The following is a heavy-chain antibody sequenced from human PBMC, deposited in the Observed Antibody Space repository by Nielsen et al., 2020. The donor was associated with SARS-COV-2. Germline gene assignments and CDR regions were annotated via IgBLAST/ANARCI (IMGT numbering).Heavy chain of an antibody. CDR3: ARGQGVTIFGPYTHYGMDV. CDR2: IKQDGSEK. J-gene: IGHJ6*02. Sequence: GESLKISCAASGFTFSSYWMHWVRQAPGKGLEWVANIKQDGSEKYYVDSVKGRFTISRDNAKNSLYLQMNSLRAEDTAVYYCARGQGVTIFGPYTHYGMDVWGQGTTVTVSS. CDR1: GFTFSSYW. D-gene: IGHD3-3*01. V-gene: IGHV3-7*05.